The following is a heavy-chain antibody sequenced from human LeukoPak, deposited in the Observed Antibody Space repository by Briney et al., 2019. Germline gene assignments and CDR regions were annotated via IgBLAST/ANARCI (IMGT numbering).Heavy chain of an antibody. D-gene: IGHD5-18*01. CDR3: ARHSWIQLWLRYPFDI. CDR2: IYCSGST. CDR1: GGSISSSSYY. V-gene: IGHV4-39*01. Sequence: PSETLSLTCTVSGGSISSSSYYWGWIRQPPGKGLEWIVSIYCSGSTYYNPSLKSRVTISVYTSKNQFSLKLSSVTAADTAVYYCARHSWIQLWLRYPFDIWGQGTMVTVSS. J-gene: IGHJ3*02.